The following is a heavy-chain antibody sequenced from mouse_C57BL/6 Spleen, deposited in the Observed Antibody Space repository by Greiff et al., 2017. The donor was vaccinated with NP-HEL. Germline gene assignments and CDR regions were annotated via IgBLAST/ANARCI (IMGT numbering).Heavy chain of an antibody. CDR2: ISSGGDYI. J-gene: IGHJ4*01. D-gene: IGHD2-3*01. Sequence: EVQLVESGEGLVKPGGSLKLSCAASGFTFSSYAMSWVRQTPEKRLEWVAYISSGGDYIYYADTVKGRFTISRDNARNTLYLQMSSMKSEDTAMYYCTRDPFYDGYSPYAMDYWGQGTSVTVSS. CDR3: TRDPFYDGYSPYAMDY. V-gene: IGHV5-9-1*02. CDR1: GFTFSSYA.